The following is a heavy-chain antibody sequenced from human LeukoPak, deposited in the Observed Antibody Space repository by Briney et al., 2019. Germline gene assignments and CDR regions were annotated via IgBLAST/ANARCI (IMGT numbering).Heavy chain of an antibody. J-gene: IGHJ5*02. CDR3: ARGITIFGVDLNWFDP. CDR1: GYTFTSYD. V-gene: IGHV1-8*01. CDR2: MNPNSGNT. D-gene: IGHD3-3*01. Sequence: VSVKVSCKASGYTFTSYDINWVRQATGQGLEWMGWMNPNSGNTGYAQKFQGRVTMTRNTSISTAYMELSSLRSEDTAVYYCARGITIFGVDLNWFDPWGQGTLVTVSS.